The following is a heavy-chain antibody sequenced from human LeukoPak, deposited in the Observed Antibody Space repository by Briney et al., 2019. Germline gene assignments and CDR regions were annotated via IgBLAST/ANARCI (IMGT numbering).Heavy chain of an antibody. Sequence: ASVKVSCKASGCTFTGYYMHWVRQAPGQGLEWMGWINPNSGGTNYAQKFQGRVTMTRDTSISTAYMELSRLRSDDTAVYYCARGGRYYYDSSGSGAWFDPWGQGTLVTVSS. V-gene: IGHV1-2*02. J-gene: IGHJ5*02. CDR1: GCTFTGYY. CDR2: INPNSGGT. D-gene: IGHD3-22*01. CDR3: ARGGRYYYDSSGSGAWFDP.